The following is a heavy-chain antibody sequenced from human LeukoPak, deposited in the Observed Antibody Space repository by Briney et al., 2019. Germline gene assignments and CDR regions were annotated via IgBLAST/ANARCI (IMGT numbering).Heavy chain of an antibody. CDR1: SGSISSYY. V-gene: IGHV4-4*07. CDR3: ARDIKDIVAAPPGFDY. J-gene: IGHJ4*02. D-gene: IGHD5-12*01. Sequence: PSETLSLTCTVSSGSISSYYWSWIRQPAGKGLEWIGRIYTSGSTNYNPSLKSRVTMSVDTSKNQFSLKLSSVTAADTAVYYCARDIKDIVAAPPGFDYWGQGTLVTVSS. CDR2: IYTSGST.